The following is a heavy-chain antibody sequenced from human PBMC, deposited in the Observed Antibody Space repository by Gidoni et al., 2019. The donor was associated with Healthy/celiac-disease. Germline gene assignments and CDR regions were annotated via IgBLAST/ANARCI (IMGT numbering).Heavy chain of an antibody. D-gene: IGHD2-2*01. J-gene: IGHJ3*02. V-gene: IGHV3-9*01. CDR1: GFTFCDYA. Sequence: EVQLVESGGGLVQPGWSLRLYLPASGFTFCDYAMPWVRQAPGKGLEWVSGISWNSGSIGYADSVKGRFTISRDNAKNSLYLQMNSLRAEDTALYYCAKGRYQLRKDAFDIWGQGTMVTVSS. CDR2: ISWNSGSI. CDR3: AKGRYQLRKDAFDI.